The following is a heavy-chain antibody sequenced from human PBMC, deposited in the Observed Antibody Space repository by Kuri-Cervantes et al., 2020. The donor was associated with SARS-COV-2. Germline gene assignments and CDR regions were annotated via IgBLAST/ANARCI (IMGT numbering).Heavy chain of an antibody. Sequence: GESLKISCKGSGYSFTSYWISWVRQMPGKGLEWMGRIDPSDSYTNYSPSFQGHVTISADKSISTAYLQWSSLKASDTAMYYCATPHSSSWYGKDRYYYYGMDVWGQGTTVTVSS. CDR2: IDPSDSYT. J-gene: IGHJ6*02. V-gene: IGHV5-10-1*01. D-gene: IGHD6-13*01. CDR3: ATPHSSSWYGKDRYYYYGMDV. CDR1: GYSFTSYW.